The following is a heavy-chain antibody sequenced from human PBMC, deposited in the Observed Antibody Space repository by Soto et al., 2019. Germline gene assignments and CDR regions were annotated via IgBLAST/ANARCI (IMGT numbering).Heavy chain of an antibody. CDR3: VRGGFLSHDHVIIAPATLGFDP. J-gene: IGHJ5*02. CDR2: MNPNRTNT. V-gene: IGHV1-8*01. Sequence: ASVKVSCKASGYTFTTYDINWVRQAPGQGLEWMGWMNPNRTNTGYAEKFQGRVTMTRDTSISTAYMELSSLRYDDTAVYYCVRGGFLSHDHVIIAPATLGFDPWGQGTLGTVSA. CDR1: GYTFTTYD. D-gene: IGHD2-2*01.